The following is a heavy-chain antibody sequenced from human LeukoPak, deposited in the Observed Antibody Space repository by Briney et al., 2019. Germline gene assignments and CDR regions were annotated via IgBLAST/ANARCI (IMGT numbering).Heavy chain of an antibody. D-gene: IGHD3-16*01. CDR2: IYYSGST. CDR1: GGSFSGYY. V-gene: IGHV4-59*01. Sequence: PSETLSLTCAVYGGSFSGYYWSWIRQPPGKGLEWIGYIYYSGSTNYNPSLKSRVTISVDTSKNQFSLKLSSVTAADTAVYYCAREEYPGGRDYWGQGTLVTVSS. CDR3: AREEYPGGRDY. J-gene: IGHJ4*02.